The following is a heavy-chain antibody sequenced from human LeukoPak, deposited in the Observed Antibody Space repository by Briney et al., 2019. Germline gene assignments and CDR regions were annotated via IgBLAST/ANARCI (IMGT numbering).Heavy chain of an antibody. D-gene: IGHD2-15*01. Sequence: SVKVSCKASGGTFSSYAISWVRQAPGQGLEWMGRIIPIFGTANYAQKFQGRVTITTDESTSTAYMELSSLRSEDTAVYHCAREGVVDGLNWFDPWGQGTLVTVSS. J-gene: IGHJ5*02. CDR3: AREGVVDGLNWFDP. CDR1: GGTFSSYA. CDR2: IIPIFGTA. V-gene: IGHV1-69*05.